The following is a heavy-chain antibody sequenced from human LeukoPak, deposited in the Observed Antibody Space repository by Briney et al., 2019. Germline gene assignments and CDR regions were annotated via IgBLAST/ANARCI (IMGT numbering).Heavy chain of an antibody. Sequence: SETLSLTCTVSGGSISGYSWSWIRQSAGKGLEWIGRIYTSGDVDYSPSLKSLITMSVDTSKNQFSLKLNSVTAADTAVYYCARDHDSSGIYYQGTFDLWGQGTKVTVSS. V-gene: IGHV4-4*07. J-gene: IGHJ3*01. CDR2: IYTSGDV. CDR1: GGSISGYS. D-gene: IGHD3-22*01. CDR3: ARDHDSSGIYYQGTFDL.